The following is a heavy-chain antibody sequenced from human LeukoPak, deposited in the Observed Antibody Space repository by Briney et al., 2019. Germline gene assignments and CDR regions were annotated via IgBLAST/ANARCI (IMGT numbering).Heavy chain of an antibody. V-gene: IGHV4-59*11. J-gene: IGHJ6*03. D-gene: IGHD1-1*01. CDR1: GGSISSHY. CDR2: IYYSGST. Sequence: SETLSLTYTVSGGSISSHYWSWIRQPPGKGLEWIGYIYYSGSTNYNPSLKSRVTISVDTSKNQFSLKLSSVTAADTAVYYCARAVVERDPTHYYYYMDVWGKGTTVTVSS. CDR3: ARAVVERDPTHYYYYMDV.